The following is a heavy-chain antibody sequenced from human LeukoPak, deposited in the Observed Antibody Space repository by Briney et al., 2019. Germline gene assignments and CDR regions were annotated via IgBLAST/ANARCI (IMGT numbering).Heavy chain of an antibody. CDR2: IYYSGST. Sequence: SETLSLTCTVSGGFVSSGSYYWSWIRQPPGKGLEWIGYIYYSGSTNYNPSLKSRVTISVDTSKNQFSLKLSSVTAADTAVYYCAREVVVPAAQYYYYYGMDVWGKGTTVTVSS. V-gene: IGHV4-61*01. CDR3: AREVVVPAAQYYYYYGMDV. J-gene: IGHJ6*04. D-gene: IGHD2-2*01. CDR1: GGFVSSGSYY.